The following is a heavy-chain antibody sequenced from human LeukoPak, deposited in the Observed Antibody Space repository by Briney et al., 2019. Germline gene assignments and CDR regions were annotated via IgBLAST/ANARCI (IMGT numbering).Heavy chain of an antibody. CDR1: GFTFSSYA. J-gene: IGHJ4*02. CDR2: ISGGGGST. Sequence: PGGSLRLSCAASGFTFSSYAMSWVRQAPGKGLEWVSAISGGGGSTYYADSVKGRFTISRDNSKNTLYLQMNSLRAEDTAVYYCAKGRVVVTTIRFDYWGQGTLVTVSS. V-gene: IGHV3-23*01. CDR3: AKGRVVVTTIRFDY. D-gene: IGHD2-21*02.